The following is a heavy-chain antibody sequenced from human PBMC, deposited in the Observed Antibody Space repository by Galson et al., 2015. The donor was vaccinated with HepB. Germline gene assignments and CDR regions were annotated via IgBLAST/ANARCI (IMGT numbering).Heavy chain of an antibody. CDR3: AGQRLSDI. V-gene: IGHV5-51*03. CDR2: IYPDDSDT. J-gene: IGHJ3*02. CDR1: GYSFTTYW. Sequence: QSGAEVKKPGESLKISCKGSGYSFTTYWIGWVRQMPGKGLEWMGIIYPDDSDTKYRPSFQGQVTISADKAISTAYLQWSSLKASDTAMYYCAGQRLSDIWGQGTMVTVSS. D-gene: IGHD2-21*02.